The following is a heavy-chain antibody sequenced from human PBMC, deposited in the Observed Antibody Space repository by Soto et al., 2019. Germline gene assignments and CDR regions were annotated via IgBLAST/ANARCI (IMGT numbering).Heavy chain of an antibody. CDR2: MSYDGTKE. CDR1: GFTFSSYG. Sequence: GGSLRLSCAASGFTFSSYGMHWVRQAPGKGLEWVAAMSYDGTKEYYVDSVKGRFTISRDNSRNTLFLQLNSLRDEDTAVYYCAKEYGSTWIDHWGQGTLVTVSS. CDR3: AKEYGSTWIDH. J-gene: IGHJ4*02. D-gene: IGHD6-13*01. V-gene: IGHV3-30*18.